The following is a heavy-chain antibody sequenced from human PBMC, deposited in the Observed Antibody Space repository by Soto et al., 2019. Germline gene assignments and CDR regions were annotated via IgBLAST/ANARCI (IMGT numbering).Heavy chain of an antibody. CDR2: ISYDGSNK. J-gene: IGHJ2*01. CDR3: AKDLLLGYGDSGDWYFDL. D-gene: IGHD4-17*01. V-gene: IGHV3-30*18. Sequence: QVQLVESGGGVVQPGRSLRLSCAASGFTFSSYGMHWVRQAPGKGLEWVAVISYDGSNKYYADSVKGRFTISRDNSKTSLYLQMNRLRAEDTAVYYCAKDLLLGYGDSGDWYFDLWGRGTLLTVSS. CDR1: GFTFSSYG.